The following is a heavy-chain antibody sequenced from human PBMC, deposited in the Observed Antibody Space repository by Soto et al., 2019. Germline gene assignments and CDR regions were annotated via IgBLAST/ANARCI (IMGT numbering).Heavy chain of an antibody. CDR1: GYTFTSYD. CDR2: MNPNSGNT. V-gene: IGHV1-8*01. D-gene: IGHD6-13*01. J-gene: IGHJ4*02. CDR3: ARTIAAAGAEYFDY. Sequence: GASVKVSCKASGYTFTSYDINWVRQATGQGLEWMGWMNPNSGNTGYAQKFQGRVTVTRNTSISTAYMELSSLRSEDTAVYYCARTIAAAGAEYFDYWGQGTLVTVSS.